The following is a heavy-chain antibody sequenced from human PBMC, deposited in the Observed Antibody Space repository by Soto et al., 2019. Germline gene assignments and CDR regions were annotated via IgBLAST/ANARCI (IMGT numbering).Heavy chain of an antibody. CDR1: GYTFTSYG. J-gene: IGHJ3*02. CDR3: AIAGSDDYGVVVAFDI. Sequence: ASVKVSCKASGYTFTSYGISWVRQAPGQGLEWMGWISAYNGNTNYAQKLQGRVTMTTDTSTSTAYMELRSLRSDDTAVYYCAIAGSDDYGVVVAFDIWGQGTMVTVSS. V-gene: IGHV1-18*01. D-gene: IGHD4-17*01. CDR2: ISAYNGNT.